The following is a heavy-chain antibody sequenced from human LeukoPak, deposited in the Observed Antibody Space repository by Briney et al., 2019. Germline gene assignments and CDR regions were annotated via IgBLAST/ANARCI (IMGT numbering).Heavy chain of an antibody. V-gene: IGHV4-59*08. CDR3: ARRRYGSSWYDY. CDR1: GGSISTYY. Sequence: SETLSLTCPVSGGSISTYYWSWIRQPPGKGLEWIGNIYYSGNTNYNPSLKSRVTISVDTSKNQFSLKLSSVTAVDTAVYYCARRRYGSSWYDYWGQGTLVTVSS. CDR2: IYYSGNT. J-gene: IGHJ4*02. D-gene: IGHD6-13*01.